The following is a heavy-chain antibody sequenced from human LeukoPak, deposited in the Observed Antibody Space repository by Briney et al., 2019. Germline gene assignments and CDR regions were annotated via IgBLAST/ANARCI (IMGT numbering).Heavy chain of an antibody. CDR2: ISGSGDST. Sequence: PGGSVRLSCVASGFTLRSYVMKWVRQTPGKGLEGVSSISGSGDSTFYADSVKGRFSISRDNSKNTLYLQVNGLRTEDTAVYYCAKDRLLNCRGDCYIFDYWGQGTVVTVSS. J-gene: IGHJ4*02. CDR1: GFTLRSYV. D-gene: IGHD2-21*02. CDR3: AKDRLLNCRGDCYIFDY. V-gene: IGHV3-23*01.